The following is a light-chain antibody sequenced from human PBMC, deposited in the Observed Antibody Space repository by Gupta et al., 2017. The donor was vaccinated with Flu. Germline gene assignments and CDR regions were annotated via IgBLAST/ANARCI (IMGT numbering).Light chain of an antibody. CDR2: DVS. CDR1: SSDVGAYDY. CDR3: CSYAGSYTRI. V-gene: IGLV2-11*01. J-gene: IGLJ2*01. Sequence: QSALTQPRSVSGSPGQSVTISCTGTSSDVGAYDYVSWYQKHPGKAPKVMIYDVSKRPSGVPDRFSGSKSGDTASLTISGLQADDEADYYCCSYAGSYTRIFGGGTKPTVL.